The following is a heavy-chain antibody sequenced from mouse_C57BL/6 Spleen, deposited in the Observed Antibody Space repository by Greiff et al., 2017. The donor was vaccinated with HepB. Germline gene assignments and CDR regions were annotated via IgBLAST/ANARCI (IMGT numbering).Heavy chain of an antibody. D-gene: IGHD1-1*01. J-gene: IGHJ4*01. CDR3: TRYYYCRDYYAMDY. Sequence: EVQLQQSGTVLARPGASVKMSCKTSGYTFTSYWMHWVKQRPGQGLEWIGAIYPGNSDTSYNQKFKGKAKLTAVTSASTAYMELSSLTNEDSAVYYCTRYYYCRDYYAMDYWGQGTSVTVSS. CDR1: GYTFTSYW. CDR2: IYPGNSDT. V-gene: IGHV1-5*01.